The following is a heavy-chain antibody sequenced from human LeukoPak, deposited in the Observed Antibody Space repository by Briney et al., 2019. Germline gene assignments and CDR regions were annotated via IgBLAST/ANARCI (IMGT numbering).Heavy chain of an antibody. D-gene: IGHD1-1*01. CDR2: INSSGTT. CDR1: GLPFRCYG. Sequence: PGGPLRLFCGASGLPFRCYGMGGVRQAPGKGLEWVSSINSSGTTNYAEFVKDRFVISRDNSKDTLFLQMNSLRVEDTAVYYCANTGSYSIYWGQGTLVTVSS. CDR3: ANTGSYSIY. V-gene: IGHV3-23*01. J-gene: IGHJ4*02.